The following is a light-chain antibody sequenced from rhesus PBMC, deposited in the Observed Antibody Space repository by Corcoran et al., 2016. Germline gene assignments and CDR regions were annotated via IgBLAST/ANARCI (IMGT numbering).Light chain of an antibody. CDR1: QSLVHSDGNTY. V-gene: IGKV2-62*02. Sequence: DVVMTQSPLSLPITPGQPASISCRSSQSLVHSDGNTYLSWNHQNPGQPPNLLIYKVSDRFPGVPDRFSGSGVGTDVTLKISRVEAECVGVYYCGQGTKVPYSFGQGTKVEIK. CDR3: GQGTKVPYS. CDR2: KVS. J-gene: IGKJ2*01.